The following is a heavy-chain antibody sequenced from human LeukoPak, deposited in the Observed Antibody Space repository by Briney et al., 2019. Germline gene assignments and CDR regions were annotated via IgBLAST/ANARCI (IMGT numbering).Heavy chain of an antibody. V-gene: IGHV4-4*07. Sequence: SETLSLTCSVSGGSISSYYCSWIRQPAGKGLEWIGRIYTSGSTNYNPSLKSRVTIPVDKSKNQFSLKLRSVTAADPAVYYCARGSSSWYGFDYWGQGTLVTVSS. CDR3: ARGSSSWYGFDY. D-gene: IGHD6-13*01. CDR1: GGSISSYY. J-gene: IGHJ4*02. CDR2: IYTSGST.